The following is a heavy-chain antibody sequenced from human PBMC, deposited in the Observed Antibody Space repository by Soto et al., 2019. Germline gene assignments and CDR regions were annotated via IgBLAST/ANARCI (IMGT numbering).Heavy chain of an antibody. D-gene: IGHD3-10*01. Sequence: QVQLVQSGAEVKKPGSSVKVSCKASGGTFSSLAISWVRQAPGQGLEWMGGLVPVFGTANYAQKFQDSVTITADKSTSTSYMELSSLRSEDTAVYYCARGPGVFDYWGQGTLVTVSS. CDR1: GGTFSSLA. J-gene: IGHJ4*02. V-gene: IGHV1-69*06. CDR2: LVPVFGTA. CDR3: ARGPGVFDY.